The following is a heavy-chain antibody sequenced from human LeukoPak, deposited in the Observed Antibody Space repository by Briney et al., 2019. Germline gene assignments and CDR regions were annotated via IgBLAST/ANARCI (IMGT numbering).Heavy chain of an antibody. Sequence: AGGSLRLSCAVPGFTFSDYGMSWVRQAPGKGLEWVSSISGSGGSTYYADSVKGRFTISRDNSKNTLYLQMNSLRAEDTAIYYCAKAGSGSYFDYWGQGTLVTVSS. CDR3: AKAGSGSYFDY. V-gene: IGHV3-23*01. D-gene: IGHD1-26*01. CDR1: GFTFSDYG. J-gene: IGHJ4*02. CDR2: ISGSGGST.